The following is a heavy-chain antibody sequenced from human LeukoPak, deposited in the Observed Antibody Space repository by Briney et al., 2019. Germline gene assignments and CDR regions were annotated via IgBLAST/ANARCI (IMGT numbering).Heavy chain of an antibody. D-gene: IGHD3-10*01. CDR2: INGDGSTT. V-gene: IGHV3-74*03. CDR3: ARDYAGSPDY. J-gene: IGHJ4*02. CDR1: GFTFSTYW. Sequence: GGSLRLSCTASGFTFSTYWINWGRQSPGKGLVWVALINGDGSTTTHADSVKGRFTISRDNAKNTAYLQMNSLRDEDTAVYFCARDYAGSPDYWGQGTLVTVSA.